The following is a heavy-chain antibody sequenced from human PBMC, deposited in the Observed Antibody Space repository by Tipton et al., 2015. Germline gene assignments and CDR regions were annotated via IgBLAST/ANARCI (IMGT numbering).Heavy chain of an antibody. D-gene: IGHD5-12*01. CDR1: GGSASSGSYY. J-gene: IGHJ5*02. Sequence: TLSLTCTVSGGSASSGSYYWSWIRQPPGKGLEWIGEINHTGSTKYTPSLKSRVFISVDTSKKQFSLRLSSMTAADTAVYYCATGQVAGWFDPWGQGTLVTVSS. V-gene: IGHV4-61*01. CDR3: ATGQVAGWFDP. CDR2: INHTGST.